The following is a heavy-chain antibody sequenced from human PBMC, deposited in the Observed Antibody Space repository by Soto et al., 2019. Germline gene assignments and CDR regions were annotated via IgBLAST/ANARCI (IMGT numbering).Heavy chain of an antibody. Sequence: VKVSCKASGYTFTSYGISWVRQAPGQGLEWMGWISAYNGNTNYAQKLQGRVTMTTDTSTSTAYMELRSLRSDDTAVYYCARERHGPRGLGARNYYGSWSYRHYFDYWGQGTLVTVSS. J-gene: IGHJ4*02. CDR3: ARERHGPRGLGARNYYGSWSYRHYFDY. V-gene: IGHV1-18*01. CDR2: ISAYNGNT. D-gene: IGHD3-10*01. CDR1: GYTFTSYG.